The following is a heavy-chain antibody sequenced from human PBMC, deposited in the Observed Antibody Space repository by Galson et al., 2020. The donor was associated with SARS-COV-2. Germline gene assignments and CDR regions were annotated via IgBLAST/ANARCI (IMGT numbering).Heavy chain of an antibody. CDR3: ARSRSGGYHGGFDY. J-gene: IGHJ4*02. CDR2: ISYDGSNK. CDR1: GFTFSSYA. Sequence: QLGESLKISCAASGFTFSSYAMHWVRQAPGKGLEWVAVISYDGSNKYYADSVKGRFTISRDNSKNTLYLQMNSLRAEDTAVYYCARSRSGGYHGGFDYWGQGTLVTVSS. D-gene: IGHD3-22*01. V-gene: IGHV3-30*04.